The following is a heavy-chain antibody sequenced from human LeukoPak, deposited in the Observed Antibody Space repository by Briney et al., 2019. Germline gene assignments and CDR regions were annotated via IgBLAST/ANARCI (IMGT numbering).Heavy chain of an antibody. V-gene: IGHV3-23*01. CDR2: ISGSGGST. D-gene: IGHD4-17*01. J-gene: IGHJ4*02. CDR3: ARESPTDYGDYLPFDY. Sequence: GGSLRLSCAASGFTFSNYAMSWVRQAPGKGLEWVSAISGSGGSTYYADSVKGRFTISRDNSKNTLFLQMNSLGAEDTAVYYCARESPTDYGDYLPFDYWGQRTLVTVSS. CDR1: GFTFSNYA.